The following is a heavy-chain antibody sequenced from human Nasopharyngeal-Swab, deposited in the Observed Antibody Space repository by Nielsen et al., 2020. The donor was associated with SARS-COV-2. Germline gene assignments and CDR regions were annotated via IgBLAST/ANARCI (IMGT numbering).Heavy chain of an antibody. J-gene: IGHJ4*02. D-gene: IGHD6-13*01. CDR2: INHSGST. CDR3: ARGPTQQLVRDY. Sequence: RQAPGKGLEWIGEINHSGSTNYNPSLKSRVTISVDTSKNQFSLKLSSATAADTAVYYCARGPTQQLVRDYWGQGTLVTVSP. V-gene: IGHV4-34*01.